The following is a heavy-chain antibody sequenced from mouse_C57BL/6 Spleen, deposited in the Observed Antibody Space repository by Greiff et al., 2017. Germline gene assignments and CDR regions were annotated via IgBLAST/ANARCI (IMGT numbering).Heavy chain of an antibody. CDR3: ARYELRYFDV. Sequence: EVMLVEPGGGLVQPGGSLSLSCAASGFTFTDYYMSWVRQPPGKALEWVGFIINKANRYTTEYSASVKGRFTISRDNSQSLLYLQMNSLIAEDCATYYCARYELRYFDVWGTGTTVTVSS. J-gene: IGHJ1*03. V-gene: IGHV7-3*01. CDR2: IINKANRYTT. CDR1: GFTFTDYY.